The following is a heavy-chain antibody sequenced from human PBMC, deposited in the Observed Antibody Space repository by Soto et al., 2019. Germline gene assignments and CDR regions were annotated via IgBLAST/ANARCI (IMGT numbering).Heavy chain of an antibody. CDR3: ARELPAPVTTVTTNCFDP. CDR2: IYYSGTT. Sequence: PSETLSLTCTVSGGSISSSSYYWSWIRQPPGKGLEWVGYIYYSGTTCYNPSLQSRVTISLETSKNQFSLRLTSVTAAHTAAYNCARELPAPVTTVTTNCFDPWGQGTLVTVSS. J-gene: IGHJ5*02. D-gene: IGHD4-17*01. V-gene: IGHV4-61*01. CDR1: GGSISSSSYY.